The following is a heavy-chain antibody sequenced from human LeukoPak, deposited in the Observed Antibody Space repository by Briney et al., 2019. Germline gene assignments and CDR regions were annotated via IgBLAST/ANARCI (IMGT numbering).Heavy chain of an antibody. Sequence: ASVKASCKASGYTFTYRYLHWVRQAPGQALEWMGWITPFNGNTNYAQKFQDRVTITRDRSMSTAYMELSSLRSEDTAMYYCALALRAAATTHAFDIWGQGTMVTVSS. CDR2: ITPFNGNT. D-gene: IGHD6-13*01. V-gene: IGHV1-45*02. J-gene: IGHJ3*02. CDR1: GYTFTYRY. CDR3: ALALRAAATTHAFDI.